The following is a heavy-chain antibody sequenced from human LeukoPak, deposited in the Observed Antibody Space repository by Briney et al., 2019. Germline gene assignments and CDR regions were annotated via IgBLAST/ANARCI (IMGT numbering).Heavy chain of an antibody. V-gene: IGHV1-18*01. CDR1: GYTFTSYG. D-gene: IGHD3-22*01. Sequence: ASVKVSCKVSGYTFTSYGISWVRQAPGQGLEWMGWISAYNGNTNYAQKLQGRVTMTTDTSTSTAYMVLRSLRSDDTAVYYCARVRGYYDSSGPRDYWGQGTLVTVSS. J-gene: IGHJ4*02. CDR2: ISAYNGNT. CDR3: ARVRGYYDSSGPRDY.